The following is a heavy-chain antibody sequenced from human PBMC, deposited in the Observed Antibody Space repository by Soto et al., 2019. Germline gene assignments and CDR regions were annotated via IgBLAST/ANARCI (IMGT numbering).Heavy chain of an antibody. CDR3: ARSYDYGGNLVPRYGMDV. CDR1: GFTFSSYW. CDR2: INSDGSST. Sequence: GGSLRLSCAASGFTFSSYWMHWVRQAPGRGLVWVSRINSDGSSTSYADSVKGRFTISRDNAKNTLYLQMNSLRAEDTAVYYCARSYDYGGNLVPRYGMDVWGQGITVTVSS. V-gene: IGHV3-74*01. J-gene: IGHJ6*02. D-gene: IGHD4-17*01.